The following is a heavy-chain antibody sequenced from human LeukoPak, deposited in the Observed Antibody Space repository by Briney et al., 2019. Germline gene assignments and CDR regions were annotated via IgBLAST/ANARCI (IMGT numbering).Heavy chain of an antibody. D-gene: IGHD6-13*01. CDR1: GYTFTNYG. CDR3: ARDQSVRLLQTSSTYFKHVFAI. J-gene: IGHJ3*02. CDR2: ISAYNGNT. Sequence: ASVKVSCKTSGYTFTNYGISWVGQAPGLRLEWMGWISAYNGNTNYAQKVQGRVTMTTDTSTSTAYMELRSLRFDDTAVYYCARDQSVRLLQTSSTYFKHVFAIWGQGSMVTVSS. V-gene: IGHV1-18*01.